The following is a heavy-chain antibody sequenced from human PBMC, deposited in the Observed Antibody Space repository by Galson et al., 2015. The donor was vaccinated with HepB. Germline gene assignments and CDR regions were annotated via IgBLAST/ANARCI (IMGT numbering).Heavy chain of an antibody. D-gene: IGHD7-27*01. CDR2: TYYRSKWYN. Sequence: CAISGDSVSSNSAAWNWIRQSPSRGLEWLGRTYYRSKWYNDYAVSVKSRITINPDTSKNQFSLQLNPVTPEDTAVYYCAKSDPLTDDAFDIWGQGTMVTVSS. V-gene: IGHV6-1*01. J-gene: IGHJ3*02. CDR3: AKSDPLTDDAFDI. CDR1: GDSVSSNSAA.